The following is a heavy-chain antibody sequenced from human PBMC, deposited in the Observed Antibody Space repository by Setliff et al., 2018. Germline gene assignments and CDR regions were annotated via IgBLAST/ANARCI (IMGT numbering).Heavy chain of an antibody. CDR3: ARGVYEYSYGYRGHYYYYMDV. V-gene: IGHV7-4-1*02. J-gene: IGHJ6*03. CDR1: GYTFTGYA. D-gene: IGHD3-16*01. Sequence: VKVSCKASGYTFTGYAINWVRQAPGQGLEYLGWINTNTGNPTYVQGFTGRFVFSLDTSVSTAYLQISSLEAEDTAVYYCARGVYEYSYGYRGHYYYYMDVWGKGATVTVSS. CDR2: INTNTGNP.